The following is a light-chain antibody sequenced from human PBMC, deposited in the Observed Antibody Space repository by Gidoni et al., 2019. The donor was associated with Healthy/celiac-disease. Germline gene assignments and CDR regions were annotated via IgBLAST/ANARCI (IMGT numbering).Light chain of an antibody. CDR1: SSNIGSNY. CDR3: AAWDDSLSGWV. J-gene: IGLJ3*02. CDR2: RTN. V-gene: IGLV1-47*01. Sequence: QSVLTQPPSASGPPGQRVTISCSGSSSNIGSNYVYWYQQLPGTAPKLPIYRTNQRPSGVTDRFSGSKSGTSAYLAISGLRSEDEADDDCAAWDDSLSGWVFGGGTKLTVL.